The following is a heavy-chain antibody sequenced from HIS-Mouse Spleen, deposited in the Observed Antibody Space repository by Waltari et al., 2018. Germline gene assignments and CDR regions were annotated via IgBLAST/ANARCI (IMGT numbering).Heavy chain of an antibody. CDR1: GGSFSGYS. CDR2: INHSGST. D-gene: IGHD4-17*01. V-gene: IGHV4-34*01. J-gene: IGHJ5*02. CDR3: ARTPETIATVTTGGWFDP. Sequence: QVQLQQWGAGLLKPSETLSLTCAVYGGSFSGYSWSWIRQPPGKGLEWIGEINHSGSTNYNPSLKSRVTISVDTSKNQFSLKLSSVTAADTAVYYCARTPETIATVTTGGWFDPWGQGTLVTVSS.